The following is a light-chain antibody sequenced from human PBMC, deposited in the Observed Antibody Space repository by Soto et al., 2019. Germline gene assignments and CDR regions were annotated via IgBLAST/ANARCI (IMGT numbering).Light chain of an antibody. Sequence: QSALTQPRSVSGSPGQSVTISATGTSSNLGAYNFVSWYQQHPGKAPKLLIYDVSKRPSGVPDRFSGSKSGNTASLTISGLQAEDEADYYCCSFAGSYTYVFGPATKLTVL. CDR1: SSNLGAYNF. V-gene: IGLV2-11*01. CDR3: CSFAGSYTYV. J-gene: IGLJ1*01. CDR2: DVS.